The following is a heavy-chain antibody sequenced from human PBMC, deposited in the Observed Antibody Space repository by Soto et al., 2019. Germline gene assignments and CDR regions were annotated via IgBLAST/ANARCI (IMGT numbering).Heavy chain of an antibody. Sequence: GGSLRLSCAASGFTFSSYAMHWVRQAPGKGLEWVAVISYDGSNKYYADSVKGRFTISRDNSKNTLYLQMNSLRAEDTAVYYCARDRSSVAAGAGMDVWGQGTTVTVSS. V-gene: IGHV3-30-3*01. D-gene: IGHD6-19*01. CDR1: GFTFSSYA. CDR3: ARDRSSVAAGAGMDV. CDR2: ISYDGSNK. J-gene: IGHJ6*02.